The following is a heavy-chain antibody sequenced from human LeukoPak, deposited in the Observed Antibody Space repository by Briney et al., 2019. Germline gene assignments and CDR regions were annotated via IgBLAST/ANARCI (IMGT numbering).Heavy chain of an antibody. D-gene: IGHD4-23*01. CDR1: GFTFSSYA. V-gene: IGHV3-30-3*01. J-gene: IGHJ5*02. CDR3: ARGMTTVVTSLFDP. Sequence: GGSLRPSCAASGFTFSSYAMHWVRQAPGKGLEWVAVISYDGSNKYYADSVKGRFTISRDNSKNTLYLQMNSLRAEDTAVYYCARGMTTVVTSLFDPWGQGTLVTVSS. CDR2: ISYDGSNK.